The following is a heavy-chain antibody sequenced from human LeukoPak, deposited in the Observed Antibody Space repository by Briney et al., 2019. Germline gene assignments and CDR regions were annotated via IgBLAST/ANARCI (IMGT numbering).Heavy chain of an antibody. J-gene: IGHJ4*02. CDR3: ARIKYGSGSPFDY. CDR1: GDSFNNYY. V-gene: IGHV4-59*01. CDR2: IYYTGST. D-gene: IGHD3-10*01. Sequence: PSETLSLTCTVSGDSFNNYYWSWIRQPPGKGLQWIGYIYYTGSTNYNPSLKSRVTISVDTSKNHFSLKLSSVTAADTAVYYCARIKYGSGSPFDYWGQGTLITVSS.